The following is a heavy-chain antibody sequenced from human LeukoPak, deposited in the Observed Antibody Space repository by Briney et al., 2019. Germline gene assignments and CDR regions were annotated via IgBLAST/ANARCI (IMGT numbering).Heavy chain of an antibody. V-gene: IGHV4-34*01. D-gene: IGHD5-18*01. CDR3: AILPTGYSYGRDFDY. CDR1: GGSFSGYY. J-gene: IGHJ4*02. Sequence: SETLSLTCAVYGGSFSGYYWSWIRQPPGKGLEWIGEINHSGSTNYNPSLKSRVTISVDTSKNQFSLKPSSVTAADTAVYYCAILPTGYSYGRDFDYWGQGTLVTVSS. CDR2: INHSGST.